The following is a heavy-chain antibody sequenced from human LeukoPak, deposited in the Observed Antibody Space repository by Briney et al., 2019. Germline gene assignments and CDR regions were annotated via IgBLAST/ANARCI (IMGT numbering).Heavy chain of an antibody. J-gene: IGHJ3*02. CDR2: ISSSSSYI. Sequence: GGSLRLSCAASGFTFSSYSMNWVRQAPGKGLECVSSISSSSSYIYYADSEKGRFTISRDNAKNSLYLQMNSLRAEDTAVYYCASPTQIAAAGTGAFDIGGQGTMVTVSS. D-gene: IGHD6-13*01. CDR3: ASPTQIAAAGTGAFDI. V-gene: IGHV3-21*01. CDR1: GFTFSSYS.